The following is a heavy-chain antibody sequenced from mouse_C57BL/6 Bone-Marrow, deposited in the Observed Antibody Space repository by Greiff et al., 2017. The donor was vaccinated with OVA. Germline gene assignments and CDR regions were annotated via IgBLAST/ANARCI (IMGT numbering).Heavy chain of an antibody. CDR1: GFTFSSYG. CDR3: ARRDYDGYFDY. D-gene: IGHD2-4*01. V-gene: IGHV5-6*02. Sequence: EVMLVESGGDLVKPGGSLKLSCAASGFTFSSYGMSWVRQTPDKRLEWVATISSGGSYTYYPDSVKGRFTISRDNAKNNLYLQMSSLKSEDTAMYYCARRDYDGYFDYWGQGTTLTVSS. CDR2: ISSGGSYT. J-gene: IGHJ2*01.